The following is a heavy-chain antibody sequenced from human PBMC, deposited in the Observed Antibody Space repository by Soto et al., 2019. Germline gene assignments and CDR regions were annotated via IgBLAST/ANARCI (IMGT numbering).Heavy chain of an antibody. CDR1: GGSLSGYY. V-gene: IGHV4-34*01. D-gene: IGHD5-12*01. CDR2: VKDGGHT. CDR3: ARGQEGVVATH. J-gene: IGHJ4*02. Sequence: QVQLQQWGAGLLKPSETLSLNCAVTGGSLSGYYWSWIRQPPGKGLEWIGEVKDGGHTNYSPSLRGPVTTSSDTSNNQFSLRLNSVTAADSGVYYCARGQEGVVATHWDQGSLVTVSS.